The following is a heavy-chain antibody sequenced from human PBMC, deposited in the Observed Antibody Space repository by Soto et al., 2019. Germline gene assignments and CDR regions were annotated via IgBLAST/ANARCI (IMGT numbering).Heavy chain of an antibody. Sequence: PSETLSLTCTVSGGSISRYYWSWIRQPAGKGLEWIGRIYTSGSTNYNPSLKSRVTMSVDTSKNQFSLKLSSVTAADTAVYYCARGRVYWYSSSRDNYYYGMDVWGQGTTVTGS. CDR2: IYTSGST. CDR3: ARGRVYWYSSSRDNYYYGMDV. CDR1: GGSISRYY. D-gene: IGHD6-13*01. J-gene: IGHJ6*02. V-gene: IGHV4-4*07.